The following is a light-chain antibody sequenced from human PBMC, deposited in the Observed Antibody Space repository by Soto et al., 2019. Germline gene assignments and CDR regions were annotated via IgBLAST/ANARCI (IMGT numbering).Light chain of an antibody. CDR2: DVS. J-gene: IGLJ2*01. V-gene: IGLV2-14*01. Sequence: QSALTQPASVSGSPGQSITISFTGTSSDVGGYNYVSWYQQHPGKAPKLMMYDVSNRPSGVSNRFSGSKSGNTASLPISGLQDEDEADYYCSSYTSSSTGVFGGGTKVTVL. CDR3: SSYTSSSTGV. CDR1: SSDVGGYNY.